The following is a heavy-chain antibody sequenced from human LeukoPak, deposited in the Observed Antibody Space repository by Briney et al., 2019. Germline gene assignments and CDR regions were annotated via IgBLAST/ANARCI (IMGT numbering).Heavy chain of an antibody. CDR2: ISYDGSNK. Sequence: GRSLRLSCAASGSTFSSYAMHWVRQAPGKGLEWVAVISYDGSNKYYADSVKGRFTISRDNPKNTLYLQMNSLRAEDTAVYYCAREGDYSSGWPYFDYWGQGTLVTVSS. J-gene: IGHJ4*02. D-gene: IGHD6-19*01. V-gene: IGHV3-30*04. CDR1: GSTFSSYA. CDR3: AREGDYSSGWPYFDY.